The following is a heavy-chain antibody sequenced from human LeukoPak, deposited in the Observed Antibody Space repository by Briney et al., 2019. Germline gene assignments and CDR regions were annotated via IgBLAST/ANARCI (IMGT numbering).Heavy chain of an antibody. D-gene: IGHD6-6*01. CDR3: ARDRDSSSSSYYLDY. CDR2: INPSAGST. Sequence: GASVKVSCKASGYTFTSYYMHWVRQAPGQGLEWMGIINPSAGSTSYAQKFQGRVTMTRDTSTNTVYMEVSSLRSEDTARYYCARDRDSSSSSYYLDYWGQGTLVTVSS. J-gene: IGHJ4*02. CDR1: GYTFTSYY. V-gene: IGHV1-46*01.